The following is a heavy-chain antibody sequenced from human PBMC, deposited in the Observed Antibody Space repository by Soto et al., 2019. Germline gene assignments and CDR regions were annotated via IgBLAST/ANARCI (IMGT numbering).Heavy chain of an antibody. V-gene: IGHV4-59*01. Sequence: SETLSLTCTVSGGSISSYYWSWIRQPPGKGLEWIGYIYYSGSTNYNPSLKSRVTISVDTSKNQFSLKLSSVTAADTAVYYCARVRIYYYGMDVWGQGTTVT. CDR2: IYYSGST. CDR1: GGSISSYY. J-gene: IGHJ6*02. CDR3: ARVRIYYYGMDV.